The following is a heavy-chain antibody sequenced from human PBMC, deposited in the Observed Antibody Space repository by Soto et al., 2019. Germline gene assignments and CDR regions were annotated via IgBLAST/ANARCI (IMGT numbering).Heavy chain of an antibody. J-gene: IGHJ5*02. V-gene: IGHV2-26*01. CDR2: ISSNDAK. CDR3: ARAQNLYGTYHWFDP. D-gene: IGHD4-17*01. CDR1: GFSLSDAGVG. Sequence: QVTLKESGPVLVKPTETLTLTCTVSGFSLSDAGVGVAWIGQPPGKALEWLAHISSNDAKSYNTSLKTRLTISEDTSKSLVVLTMTNMNPVDTATYYCARAQNLYGTYHWFDPWGQGTPVTVSA.